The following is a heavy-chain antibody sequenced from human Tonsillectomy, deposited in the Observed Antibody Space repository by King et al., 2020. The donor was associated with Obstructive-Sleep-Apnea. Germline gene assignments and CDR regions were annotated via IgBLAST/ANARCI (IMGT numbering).Heavy chain of an antibody. CDR3: ARDYYDFWSGLEDY. Sequence: QLQESGPGLVKPSETLSLTCTVSGYSISSGYYWGWIRQPPGKGLEWIGSIYHSGSTYYNPSLKSRVTISVDTSKNQFSLKLSSVTAADTAVYYCARDYYDFWSGLEDYWGQGTLVTVSS. CDR2: IYHSGST. J-gene: IGHJ4*02. CDR1: GYSISSGYY. D-gene: IGHD3-3*01. V-gene: IGHV4-38-2*02.